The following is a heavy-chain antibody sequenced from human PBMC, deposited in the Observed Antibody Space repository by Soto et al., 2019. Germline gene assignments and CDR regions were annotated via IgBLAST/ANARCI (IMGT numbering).Heavy chain of an antibody. CDR2: ISYDGSNK. CDR1: GFTFSSYA. V-gene: IGHV3-30-3*01. D-gene: IGHD2-21*02. Sequence: QVQLVESGGGVVQPGRSLRLSCAASGFTFSSYAMHWVRQAPGKGLEWVAVISYDGSNKYYADSVKGRFTISRDNSKNTMYLQMKSLRAEDTAVYYCARGAAAYCGGDCYSWYFDLWGRGTLVTVSS. CDR3: ARGAAAYCGGDCYSWYFDL. J-gene: IGHJ2*01.